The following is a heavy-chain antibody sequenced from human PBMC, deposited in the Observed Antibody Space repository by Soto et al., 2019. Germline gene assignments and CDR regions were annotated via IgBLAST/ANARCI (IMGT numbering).Heavy chain of an antibody. CDR2: INHSGST. D-gene: IGHD4-4*01. CDR3: AREIDDSSPDAFDI. J-gene: IGHJ3*02. Sequence: LSLTCAVYGGSFSGYYWSWIRQPPGKGLEWIGEINHSGSTNYNPSLKSRVTISVDTSKNQFSLKLSSVTAADTAVYYCAREIDDSSPDAFDIWGQGTMVT. CDR1: GGSFSGYY. V-gene: IGHV4-34*01.